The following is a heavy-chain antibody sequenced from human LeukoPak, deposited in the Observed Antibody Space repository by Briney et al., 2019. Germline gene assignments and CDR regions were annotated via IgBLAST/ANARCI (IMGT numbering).Heavy chain of an antibody. V-gene: IGHV3-48*03. CDR1: GFTFSSYE. CDR3: ARNLYGSGKPY. CDR2: ISSSGSTI. J-gene: IGHJ4*02. D-gene: IGHD3-10*01. Sequence: GGSLRLSCAASGFTFSSYEMNWVRQAPGKGLEWVSYISSSGSTIYYADSVKGRFTISRDNAKNSLYLQMNSLRAEDTAAYYCARNLYGSGKPYWGQGTLVTVSS.